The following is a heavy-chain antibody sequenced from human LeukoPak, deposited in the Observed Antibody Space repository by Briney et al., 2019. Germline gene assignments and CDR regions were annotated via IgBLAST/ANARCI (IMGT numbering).Heavy chain of an antibody. CDR1: GFTFSSYG. CDR2: IWYDGSNK. J-gene: IGHJ4*02. D-gene: IGHD5-12*01. CDR3: ARGGGCSGYDH. V-gene: IGHV3-33*01. Sequence: GGSLRLSCAASGFTFSSYGMHWVRQAPGRGLEWVAVIWYDGSNKYYADSVKGRFTISRDNSKNTLYLQMNSLRAEDTAVYYCARGGGCSGYDHWGQGTLVTVSS.